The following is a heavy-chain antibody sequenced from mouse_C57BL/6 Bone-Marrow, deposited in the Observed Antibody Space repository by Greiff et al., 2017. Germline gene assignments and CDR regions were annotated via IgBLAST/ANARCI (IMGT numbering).Heavy chain of an antibody. CDR2: IWSGGST. J-gene: IGHJ3*01. CDR1: GFSLTSYG. V-gene: IGHV2-2*01. D-gene: IGHD2-2*01. CDR3: ARAGCGYDEGFAY. Sequence: QVQLQQSGPGLVQPSQSLSITCTVSGFSLTSYGVHWVRQSPGQGLEWLGVIWSGGSTDYNAAFISRLSISKENSKSQVLFKMNSLQADDTAIYYCARAGCGYDEGFAYWGQGTLVTVSA.